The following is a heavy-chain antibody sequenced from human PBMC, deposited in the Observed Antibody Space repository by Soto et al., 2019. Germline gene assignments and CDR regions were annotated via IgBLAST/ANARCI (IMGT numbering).Heavy chain of an antibody. CDR1: GGSISSSSYY. J-gene: IGHJ4*02. V-gene: IGHV4-39*01. Sequence: QLQLQESGPGLVKPSETLSLTCTVSGGSISSSSYYWGWIRQPPGKGLEWIGSIYYSGSTYYNPSLKSRVTISVDTSKNQFSLKLSSVTAADTAVYYCARHESRSEGDYWGQGTLVTVSS. CDR3: ARHESRSEGDY. D-gene: IGHD2-15*01. CDR2: IYYSGST.